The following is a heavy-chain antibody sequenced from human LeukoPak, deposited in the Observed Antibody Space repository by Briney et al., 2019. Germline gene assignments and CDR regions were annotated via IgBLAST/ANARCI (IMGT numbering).Heavy chain of an antibody. CDR2: IYHSGST. D-gene: IGHD3-9*01. CDR3: ASKLFTLRYFDY. Sequence: SETLSLTCTVSGGSISSYYWSWIRQPAGKGLEWIGYIYHSGSTYYNPSLKSRVTISVDRSKNQFSLKLNSVTAADTAVYYCASKLFTLRYFDYWGQGTLVTVSS. V-gene: IGHV4-59*12. J-gene: IGHJ4*02. CDR1: GGSISSYY.